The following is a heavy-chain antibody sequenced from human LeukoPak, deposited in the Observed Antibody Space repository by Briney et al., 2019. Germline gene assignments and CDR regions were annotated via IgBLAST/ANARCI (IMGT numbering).Heavy chain of an antibody. D-gene: IGHD3-3*01. CDR1: GYTFTGYY. CDR3: ARRYDFWSGYPTAFDY. CDR2: INPNTGGT. Sequence: GASVKVSCKAPGYTFTGYYMYWVRQAPGQGLEWMGFINPNTGGTIYAQKFQARVTMTRDTSISTAYMELRGLISDDTAVYYCARRYDFWSGYPTAFDYWGQGTLVTVSS. V-gene: IGHV1-2*02. J-gene: IGHJ4*02.